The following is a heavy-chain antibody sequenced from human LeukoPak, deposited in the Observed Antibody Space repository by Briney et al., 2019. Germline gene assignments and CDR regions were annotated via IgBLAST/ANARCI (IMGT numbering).Heavy chain of an antibody. J-gene: IGHJ4*02. V-gene: IGHV3-43*01. CDR2: ISWDGGST. D-gene: IGHD6-19*01. CDR3: AKDIGSIAVAGTLDY. CDR1: GFTFDDYT. Sequence: GGSLRLSCAASGFTFDDYTMHWVRQAPGKGLEWVSLISWDGGSTYYADSVKGRFTISRDNSKNSLYLQMNSLRTEDTALYYCAKDIGSIAVAGTLDYWGQGTLVTVSS.